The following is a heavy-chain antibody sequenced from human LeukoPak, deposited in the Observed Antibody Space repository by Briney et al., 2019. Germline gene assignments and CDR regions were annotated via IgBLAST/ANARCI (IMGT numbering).Heavy chain of an antibody. CDR3: ARGGGATRIDY. J-gene: IGHJ4*02. CDR2: IYTSGST. CDR1: GDSIRSGTYY. Sequence: SETLSFTCSVSGDSIRSGTYYWSWIRQPAGKGLEWIGRIYTSGSTSYNPSLKSRVTISVDTSKNQFSLKLTSVTAADTAVYYCARGGGATRIDYSGQGTLVTVSS. V-gene: IGHV4-61*02. D-gene: IGHD5-12*01.